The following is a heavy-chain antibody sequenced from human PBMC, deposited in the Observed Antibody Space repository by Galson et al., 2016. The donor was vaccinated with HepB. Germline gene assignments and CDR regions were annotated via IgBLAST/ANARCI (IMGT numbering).Heavy chain of an antibody. Sequence: SLRLSCAASGFTFDDYAMHWVRQAPGKGLEWVAIISYDGGSKYYADSVKGRFTISRDNPKNTLYLQMHSLRAEDTAIYYCATDSTRSGMTKNYFENWGQGTLVTVSS. CDR2: ISYDGGSK. CDR3: ATDSTRSGMTKNYFEN. J-gene: IGHJ4*02. D-gene: IGHD1-14*01. CDR1: GFTFDDYA. V-gene: IGHV3-30*03.